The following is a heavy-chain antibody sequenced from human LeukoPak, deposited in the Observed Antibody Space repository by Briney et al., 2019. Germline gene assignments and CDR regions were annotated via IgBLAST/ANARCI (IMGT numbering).Heavy chain of an antibody. D-gene: IGHD6-13*01. Sequence: GSLRLSCAASGFTFSSYWMSWVRQAPGKGLEWVANIKQDGSEKYYVDSVKGRFTISRDNAKNSLYLQMNSLRAEDTAVYYCARDGDSSSWSNYYYMDVWGKGTTVTVSS. CDR1: GFTFSSYW. CDR2: IKQDGSEK. J-gene: IGHJ6*03. CDR3: ARDGDSSSWSNYYYMDV. V-gene: IGHV3-7*01.